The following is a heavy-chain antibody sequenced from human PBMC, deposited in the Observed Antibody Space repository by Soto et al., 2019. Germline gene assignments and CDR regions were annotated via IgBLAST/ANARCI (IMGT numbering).Heavy chain of an antibody. J-gene: IGHJ6*02. CDR3: AREQERGAGRYGMDV. CDR1: GGTFSSYA. V-gene: IGHV1-69*06. D-gene: IGHD3-10*01. Sequence: QVQLVQSGAEVKKPGSSVKVSCKASGGTFSSYAISWVRQAPGQGLEWMGGIIPIFGTANYAQKFQGRVTITADKSTXXXXMELSSLRSEDTAVYYCAREQERGAGRYGMDVWGQGTTVTVSS. CDR2: IIPIFGTA.